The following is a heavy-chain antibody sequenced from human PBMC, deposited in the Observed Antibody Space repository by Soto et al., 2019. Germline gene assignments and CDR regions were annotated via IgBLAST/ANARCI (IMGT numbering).Heavy chain of an antibody. CDR1: GFTCSSYD. Sequence: GGSLRLSCPASGFTCSSYDMSWVRQAPGKGLEWVSTILVGGSTHYPDSVKGRFTISRDNSKNTVFLQMNSLTAGDTAVYYCAKATATGGGAFDICGQGTVVNVSS. CDR3: AKATATGGGAFDI. J-gene: IGHJ3*02. CDR2: ILVGGST. V-gene: IGHV3-23*01. D-gene: IGHD2-8*02.